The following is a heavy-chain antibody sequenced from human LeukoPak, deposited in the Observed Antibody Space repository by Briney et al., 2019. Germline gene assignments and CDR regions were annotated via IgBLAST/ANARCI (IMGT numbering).Heavy chain of an antibody. D-gene: IGHD3-22*01. CDR2: IRYDGRNK. J-gene: IGHJ4*02. V-gene: IGHV3-30*02. Sequence: GGSLRLSCAASGFTFSNYGMHWVRQAPGKGLEWVSFIRYDGRNKYYADSVKGRFTISRDNAKNSLYLQMNSLRAEDTAVYYCVRDYDSSGYYGYYFDYWGQGTLVTVSS. CDR1: GFTFSNYG. CDR3: VRDYDSSGYYGYYFDY.